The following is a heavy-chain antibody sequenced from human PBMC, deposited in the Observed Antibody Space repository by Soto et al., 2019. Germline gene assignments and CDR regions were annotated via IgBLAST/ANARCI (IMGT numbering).Heavy chain of an antibody. D-gene: IGHD2-15*01. J-gene: IGHJ6*02. CDR3: ATDGYYCIISSYLTDYYCYRIDV. V-gene: IGHV1-24*01. CDR1: GYNLTELS. Sequence: ASVKVSCKVSGYNLTELSMHWVRQAPGKGLEWMGGFDPEDGETIYAQKFQGRVTMTEDTSTDTAYMELSSLRSEDTAVYYCATDGYYCIISSYLTDYYCYRIDVWGQGTTVTVS. CDR2: FDPEDGET.